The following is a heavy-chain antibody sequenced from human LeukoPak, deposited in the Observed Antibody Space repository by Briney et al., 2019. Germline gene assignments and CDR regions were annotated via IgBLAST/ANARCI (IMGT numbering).Heavy chain of an antibody. CDR3: ARDRFRSGYSGNWFDP. J-gene: IGHJ5*02. CDR2: ISRSTSPVNRRGGTI. D-gene: IGHD3-3*01. Sequence: GGSLRLSCAASGFTFSDYYMSWIRQAPGKGLECVSYISRSTSPVNRRGGTIFYADSVKGRFTISRDNAKNSLYLQMNSLRAEDTAVYYCARDRFRSGYSGNWFDPWGQGTLVTVSS. V-gene: IGHV3-11*04. CDR1: GFTFSDYY.